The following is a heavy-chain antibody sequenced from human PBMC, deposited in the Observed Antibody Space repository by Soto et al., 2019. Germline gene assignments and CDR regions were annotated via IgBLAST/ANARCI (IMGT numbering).Heavy chain of an antibody. CDR1: GYIFNNFG. CDR3: ARCYCSVGSCFTCWHFDL. V-gene: IGHV1-18*01. D-gene: IGHD6-19*01. CDR2: NGPYIGKT. Sequence: QGQLVQSGGEVRKPGASVKVSCQASGYIFNNFGLSWVRQVPGQGLEWVGWNGPYIGKTDYAPKFRDRVTMTAASTTNTAYMELRSLTSDDSALYYCARCYCSVGSCFTCWHFDLWGRGTLVSVSS. J-gene: IGHJ2*01.